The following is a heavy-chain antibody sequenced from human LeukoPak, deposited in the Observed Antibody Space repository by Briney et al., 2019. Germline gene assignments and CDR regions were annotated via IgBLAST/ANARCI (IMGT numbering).Heavy chain of an antibody. V-gene: IGHV3-43*02. CDR2: VSGDGGST. CDR1: GFTFDDYA. Sequence: WGSLRLSCAASGFTFDDYAMHWVSHAPGKGLEWLSLVSGDGGSTYYADSVKGRFTISRDNSKNSLYIQMNSLRTEDTALYYCAKGWLGHALFDYWGQGTLVTVSS. CDR3: AKGWLGHALFDY. J-gene: IGHJ4*02. D-gene: IGHD6-19*01.